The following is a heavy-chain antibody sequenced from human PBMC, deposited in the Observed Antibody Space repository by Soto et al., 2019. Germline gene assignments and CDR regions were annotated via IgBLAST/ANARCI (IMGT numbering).Heavy chain of an antibody. D-gene: IGHD2-15*01. J-gene: IGHJ4*02. CDR1: GASIKSRNYF. CDR2: IHSSGGT. CDR3: GRLAEAATGHTDFDF. Sequence: SETLSLTCTVSGASIKSRNYFWGWIRQPPGKGLEFVGSIHSSGGTYYNPSLKSRVTVSVDLSNSHFSLSLKSLTATDTAVYYCGRLAEAATGHTDFDFWGQGTLVTVS. V-gene: IGHV4-39*02.